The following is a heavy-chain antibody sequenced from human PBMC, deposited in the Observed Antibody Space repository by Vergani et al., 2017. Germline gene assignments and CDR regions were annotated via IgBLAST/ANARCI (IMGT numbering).Heavy chain of an antibody. Sequence: QVQLQESGPGLVKPSGTLSLTCAVSGGSISSSNWWSWVRQPPGKGLEWIGEIYHSGSTNYNPSLKSRVTISVDKSKNQFSLKLGSVTAADTAVYYCARMGYDGSGYYSAYYYGMDVWGQGTTVTVSS. V-gene: IGHV4-4*02. CDR1: GGSISSSNW. CDR2: IYHSGST. CDR3: ARMGYDGSGYYSAYYYGMDV. D-gene: IGHD3-22*01. J-gene: IGHJ6*02.